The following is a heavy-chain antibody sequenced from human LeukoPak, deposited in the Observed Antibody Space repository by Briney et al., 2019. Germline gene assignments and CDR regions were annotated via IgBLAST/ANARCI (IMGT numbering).Heavy chain of an antibody. CDR2: INHSGST. CDR1: GGSFSGYY. J-gene: IGHJ4*02. Sequence: SETLSLTCAVYGGSFSGYYWSWIRQPPGKGLEWIGEINHSGSTNYNPSLKSRVTISVDTSKNQFSLKLSSVTAADTAVYYCARVCISWCYDYVWGSYRRGSYFDYWGQGTLVTVSS. CDR3: ARVCISWCYDYVWGSYRRGSYFDY. D-gene: IGHD3-16*02. V-gene: IGHV4-34*01.